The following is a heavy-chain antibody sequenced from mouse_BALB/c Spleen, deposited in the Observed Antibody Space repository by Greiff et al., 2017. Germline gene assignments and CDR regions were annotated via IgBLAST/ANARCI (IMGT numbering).Heavy chain of an antibody. V-gene: IGHV1S137*01. Sequence: QVQLKESGAELVRPGVSVKISCKGSGYTFTDYAMHWVKQSHAKSLEWIGVISTYYGDASYNQKFKGKATMIVDKSSSTAYMELARLTSEDSAIYYCAYDLGFAYWGQGTLVTVSA. CDR3: AYDLGFAY. CDR1: GYTFTDYA. CDR2: ISTYYGDA. J-gene: IGHJ3*01. D-gene: IGHD2-4*01.